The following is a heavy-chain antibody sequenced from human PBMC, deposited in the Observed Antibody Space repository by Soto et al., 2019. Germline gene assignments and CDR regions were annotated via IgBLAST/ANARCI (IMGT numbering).Heavy chain of an antibody. D-gene: IGHD2-2*01. CDR3: SRSQGSSTSLEIYDYYYYGMDV. Sequence: QVQLVQSGAEVKKPGSSVKVSCKASGGNFSSYAISWVRQAPGQGIEWMGGIIPISGTANYAQKFQGRVRITADESTSTAYLEASILRSQETAVSYCSRSQGSSTSLEIYDYYYYGMDVWGQGTTVTGSS. CDR1: GGNFSSYA. CDR2: IIPISGTA. J-gene: IGHJ6*02. V-gene: IGHV1-69*01.